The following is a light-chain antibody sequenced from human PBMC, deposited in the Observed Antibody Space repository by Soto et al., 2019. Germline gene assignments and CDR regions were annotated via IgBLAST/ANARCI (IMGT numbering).Light chain of an antibody. Sequence: DIQMTQSPSTLSVCVGDRVTITCRASQTISSWLSWYQQKPGKAPKLLIYKASTLKSGVPSRFSGSGSGTEFTLTISSLQPDDFATYYCQHYNSYSEAFGQGTKVDIK. CDR3: QHYNSYSEA. CDR2: KAS. V-gene: IGKV1-5*03. J-gene: IGKJ1*01. CDR1: QTISSW.